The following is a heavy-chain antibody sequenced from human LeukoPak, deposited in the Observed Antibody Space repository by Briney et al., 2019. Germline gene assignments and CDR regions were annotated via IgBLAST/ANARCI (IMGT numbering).Heavy chain of an antibody. CDR3: AKDKYYDYVWGS. CDR1: AGFISTYY. CDR2: IYYTGST. J-gene: IGHJ4*02. D-gene: IGHD3-16*01. V-gene: IGHV4-59*01. Sequence: SETLSLTCSVSAGFISTYYWTWVRQPPGKGLEWIGYIYYTGSTNYNPSLKSRVTISVDTSKNQFSLKLSSVTAADTAVYYCAKDKYYDYVWGSWGQGTLVTVSS.